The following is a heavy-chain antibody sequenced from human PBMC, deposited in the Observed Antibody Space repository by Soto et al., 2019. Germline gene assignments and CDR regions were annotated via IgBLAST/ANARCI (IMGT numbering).Heavy chain of an antibody. CDR3: ARDWRRGGYCNNDDCYAQASVGYFFDH. Sequence: QVQLVESGGGVVQPGRSLRLSCAPSGSSSGFTFNNYVMHWVRQAPGKGLEWVAVMSPEGNHERYADSVKGRFTISRDNAKNTLFLQMNSLRPEDTAVYYCARDWRRGGYCNNDDCYAQASVGYFFDHWGQGALVTVSS. CDR1: GFTFNNYV. D-gene: IGHD2-2*01. V-gene: IGHV3-30*03. J-gene: IGHJ4*02. CDR2: MSPEGNHE.